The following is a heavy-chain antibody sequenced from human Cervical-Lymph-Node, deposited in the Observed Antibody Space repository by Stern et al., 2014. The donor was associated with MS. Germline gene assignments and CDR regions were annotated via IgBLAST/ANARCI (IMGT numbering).Heavy chain of an antibody. Sequence: QVQLVESGAEVKQPGASVKGSCKASGYTFTSYDVNWVRRAAGQGLEWMGWMNPSSGDTGYAQKFQGRVTMTMNTSRNTAYMELGSLRSEDTAVYYCARAVVADAITYYYAMDVWGQGTTVTVSS. CDR2: MNPSSGDT. V-gene: IGHV1-8*01. CDR3: ARAVVADAITYYYAMDV. J-gene: IGHJ6*02. CDR1: GYTFTSYD. D-gene: IGHD2-2*01.